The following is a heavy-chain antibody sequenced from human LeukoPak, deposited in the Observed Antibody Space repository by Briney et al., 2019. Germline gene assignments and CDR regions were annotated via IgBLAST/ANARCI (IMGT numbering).Heavy chain of an antibody. CDR3: ARPYSPYGDYERNGNYFDY. D-gene: IGHD4-17*01. Sequence: SETLSLTCAVYGGSFSGYYWSWIRQPPGKGLEWIGEINHSGSTNYNPSLKSRVTISVDTSKNQFSLKLSSVTAADTAVYYCARPYSPYGDYERNGNYFDYWGQGTLVTVSS. V-gene: IGHV4-34*01. CDR1: GGSFSGYY. J-gene: IGHJ4*02. CDR2: INHSGST.